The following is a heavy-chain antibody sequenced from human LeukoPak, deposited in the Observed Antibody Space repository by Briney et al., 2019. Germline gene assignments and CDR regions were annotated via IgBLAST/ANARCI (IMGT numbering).Heavy chain of an antibody. CDR3: ARERDTAMDYYYYYYMDV. CDR2: IYTSGST. Sequence: SETLSLTCTVSGGSISSYYWSWIRQPAGKGLEWIGRIYTSGSTNYNPSLKSRVTMSVDTSKNQFSLKLSSVTAADTAVYYCARERDTAMDYYYYYYMDVWSKGTTVTVSS. D-gene: IGHD5-18*01. J-gene: IGHJ6*03. CDR1: GGSISSYY. V-gene: IGHV4-4*07.